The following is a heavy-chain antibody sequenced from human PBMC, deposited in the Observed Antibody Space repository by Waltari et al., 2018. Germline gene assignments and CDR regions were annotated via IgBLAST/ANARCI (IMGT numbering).Heavy chain of an antibody. CDR2: INVGNGDT. Sequence: QVQLVQSGAEVKKPGASVKVSCKASGYTFTSYAMHWVRQAPGQRPEWMGWINVGNGDTKYSQEFQGRVTITSDTFARTTYMELRSLRSEDMAVYFCARGSRLPFFDWWGQGTLVSVSS. J-gene: IGHJ4*02. CDR3: ARGSRLPFFDW. D-gene: IGHD4-17*01. CDR1: GYTFTSYA. V-gene: IGHV1-3*03.